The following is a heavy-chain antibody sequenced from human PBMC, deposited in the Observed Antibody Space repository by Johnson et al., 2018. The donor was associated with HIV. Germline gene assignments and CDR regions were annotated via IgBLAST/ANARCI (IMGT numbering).Heavy chain of an antibody. CDR3: ARGKGAAVGLDAFDI. CDR2: INWSGGST. J-gene: IGHJ3*02. CDR1: GFTFDDYG. D-gene: IGHD6-13*01. V-gene: IGHV3-20*04. Sequence: EQLEESGGGAVRPGGSLRISCAASGFTFDDYGMSWVRQAPGKGLEWVSGINWSGGSTGYADSMKGRFTISRDNARNSLYLQMNSLRAEDTALYFCARGKGAAVGLDAFDIWGQGIRVTVSS.